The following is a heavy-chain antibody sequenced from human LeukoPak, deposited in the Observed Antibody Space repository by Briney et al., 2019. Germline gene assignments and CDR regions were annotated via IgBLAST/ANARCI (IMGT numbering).Heavy chain of an antibody. D-gene: IGHD4-17*01. J-gene: IGHJ6*03. CDR3: AKDYTPLDGDGGYYMDV. V-gene: IGHV3-48*04. CDR2: ISSSSSTI. Sequence: GGSLRLSCAASGFTFSSYSMNWVRQAPGKGLEWVSYISSSSSTIYYADSVKGRFTISRDNSKNSLYLQMNSLRTEDTALYYCAKDYTPLDGDGGYYMDVWGKGTTVTVSS. CDR1: GFTFSSYS.